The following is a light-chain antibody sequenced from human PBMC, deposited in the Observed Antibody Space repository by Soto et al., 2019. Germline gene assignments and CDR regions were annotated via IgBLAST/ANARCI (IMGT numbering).Light chain of an antibody. CDR3: QQYYDWPKT. CDR2: GPS. Sequence: EIVMTQSPATLSVSPGERATLSCRASQSVGSNLAWYQQKPGQAPRLLMHGPSTRATGIPARFSGSGSGTEFTLIISSLQSEDFAIYYCQQYYDWPKTFGPGTKVEIK. V-gene: IGKV3-15*01. J-gene: IGKJ1*01. CDR1: QSVGSN.